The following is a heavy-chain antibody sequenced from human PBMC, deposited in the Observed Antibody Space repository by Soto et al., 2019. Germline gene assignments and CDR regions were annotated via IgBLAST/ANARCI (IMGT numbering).Heavy chain of an antibody. CDR2: ISGSGGST. CDR3: AKVSLPTYYYDSSGYDYFDY. D-gene: IGHD3-22*01. V-gene: IGHV3-23*01. Sequence: PGGSLRLSCAASGFTFSSYAMSWVRQAPGKGLEWVSAISGSGGSTYYADSVKGRFTISRDNSKNTLYLQMNSLRAEDTAVYYCAKVSLPTYYYDSSGYDYFDYWGQGTLVTVSS. CDR1: GFTFSSYA. J-gene: IGHJ4*02.